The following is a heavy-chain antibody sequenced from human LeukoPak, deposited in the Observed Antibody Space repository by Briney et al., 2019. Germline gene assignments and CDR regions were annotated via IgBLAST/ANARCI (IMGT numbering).Heavy chain of an antibody. CDR3: ARENTMIRGAFDAFDI. J-gene: IGHJ3*02. CDR2: NYYSGST. Sequence: SETLSLTCSVSGGSISSYYWTWIRQPPGKGREWSGYNYYSGSTNYNPPLKSRVTVSVDTSTNQFSLKLSSVTAADTAVYYCARENTMIRGAFDAFDIWGQGTMVTVSS. V-gene: IGHV4-59*01. D-gene: IGHD3-10*01. CDR1: GGSISSYY.